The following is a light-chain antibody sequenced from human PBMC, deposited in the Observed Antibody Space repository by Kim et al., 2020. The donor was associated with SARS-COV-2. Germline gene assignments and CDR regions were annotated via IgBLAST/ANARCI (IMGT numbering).Light chain of an antibody. V-gene: IGKV1-5*03. CDR1: QNINTW. CDR3: QQYSMSYT. CDR2: KAS. Sequence: LSASLGDRVPITCRASQNINTWLAWYQQKPGNAPKLLIYKASSLQSGVPSRFSGSGSGTEFTLTISGLQPDDFATYYCQQYSMSYTFGQGTKLEI. J-gene: IGKJ2*01.